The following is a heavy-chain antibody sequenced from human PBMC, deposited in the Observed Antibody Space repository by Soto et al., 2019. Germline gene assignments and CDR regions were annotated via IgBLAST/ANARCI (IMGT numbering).Heavy chain of an antibody. CDR2: ISGSGGST. CDR1: GFTFSSYA. CDR3: ASSPAWYYYYYGMDV. Sequence: PGESLKISCAASGFTFSSYAMSWVRQAPGKGLEWVSAISGSGGSTYYADSVKGRFTISRDNSKNTLYLQMNSLRAEDTAVYYCASSPAWYYYYYGMDVWGQGTTVTVSS. V-gene: IGHV3-23*01. J-gene: IGHJ6*02.